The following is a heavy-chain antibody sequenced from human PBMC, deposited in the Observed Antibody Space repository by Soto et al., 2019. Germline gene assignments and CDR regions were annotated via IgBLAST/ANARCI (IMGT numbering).Heavy chain of an antibody. Sequence: GPGPGATSETLSLTCTVTGDSISSRSYYWGWIRQPPGKGLEWIGSIYYSGSTYNNPSPRSGVSISIDTSKDQFPLKLKSVTAPDTAFYFFARKGTSVGTQPYFAVWGPGSRVTVSS. V-gene: IGHV4-39*01. CDR1: GDSISSRSYY. D-gene: IGHD1-26*01. CDR2: IYYSGST. CDR3: ARKGTSVGTQPYFAV. J-gene: IGHJ4*02.